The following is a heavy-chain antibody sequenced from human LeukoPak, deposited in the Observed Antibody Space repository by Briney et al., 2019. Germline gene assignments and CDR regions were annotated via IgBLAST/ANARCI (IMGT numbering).Heavy chain of an antibody. CDR1: GFTFSRDW. J-gene: IGHJ4*02. CDR3: PRKDSSTGGYFDLDY. CDR2: INSDGSTT. Sequence: PGGSLRLSCAASGFTFSRDWMHWVRQAPGKGLVWVSRINSDGSTTNYADSVKGRFTISRDNAKNTLYLQMSSLRVEDTAVYYCPRKDSSTGGYFDLDYWGQGTLVTVSS. V-gene: IGHV3-74*01. D-gene: IGHD2-8*02.